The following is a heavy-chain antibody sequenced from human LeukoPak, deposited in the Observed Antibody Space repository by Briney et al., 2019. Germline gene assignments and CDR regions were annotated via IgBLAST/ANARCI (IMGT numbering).Heavy chain of an antibody. CDR2: ISYDGSNK. J-gene: IGHJ4*02. Sequence: PGGSLRLSCAASGFTFSSYGMHWVRQAPGKGLEWVAVISYDGSNKYYADSVKGRFTISRDNSKNTLYLQMNGLRAEDTAVYYCATTWIQLSSDYWGQGTLVTVSS. CDR3: ATTWIQLSSDY. D-gene: IGHD5-18*01. V-gene: IGHV3-30*03. CDR1: GFTFSSYG.